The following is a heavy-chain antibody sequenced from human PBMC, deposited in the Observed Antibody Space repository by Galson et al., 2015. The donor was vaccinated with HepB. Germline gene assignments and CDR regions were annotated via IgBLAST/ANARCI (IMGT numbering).Heavy chain of an antibody. D-gene: IGHD4-17*01. CDR2: IRIKAYGATT. CDR3: ARDLYGDYTVRGDY. Sequence: SLRLSCAGSGFTLGDYSMSWFRQAPGKGLEWLGFIRIKAYGATTEYAASLKGRFTIPRDDSKNIAYLQMNSLKTDDTAVYYCARDLYGDYTVRGDYWGQGTLVIVSS. J-gene: IGHJ4*02. V-gene: IGHV3-49*03. CDR1: GFTLGDYS.